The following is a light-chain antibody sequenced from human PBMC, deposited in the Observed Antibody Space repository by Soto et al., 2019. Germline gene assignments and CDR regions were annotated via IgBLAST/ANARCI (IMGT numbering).Light chain of an antibody. CDR2: RNN. J-gene: IGLJ2*01. V-gene: IGLV1-44*01. Sequence: QSALTQPPSASGTPGQSVTISCSGSSSNIGSHSVDWYQQLPGTAPKLLIFRNNQRPSGVPDRFSGSKSGTSASLAISGLRSEDEADYYCAARDDSLNAVIFGGGTKLTVL. CDR1: SSNIGSHS. CDR3: AARDDSLNAVI.